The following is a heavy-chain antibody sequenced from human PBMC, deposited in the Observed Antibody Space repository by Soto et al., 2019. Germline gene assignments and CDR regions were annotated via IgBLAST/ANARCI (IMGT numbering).Heavy chain of an antibody. Sequence: QVQLQESGPGLVKPSQTLSLTCTVSGDSISSGGYYWSWIRQHPGKGLAWIGYIYDNGGAYYSPSLKCRVITSVDRSENQFSLRLSSVTAADTAVYYCARVKGGTTRRAFDSWGQGTLVTVSS. J-gene: IGHJ4*02. CDR3: ARVKGGTTRRAFDS. CDR2: IYDNGGA. CDR1: GDSISSGGYY. D-gene: IGHD1-7*01. V-gene: IGHV4-31*03.